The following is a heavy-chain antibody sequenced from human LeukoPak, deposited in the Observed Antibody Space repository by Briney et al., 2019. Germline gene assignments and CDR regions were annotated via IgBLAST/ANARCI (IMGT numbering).Heavy chain of an antibody. J-gene: IGHJ6*03. V-gene: IGHV3-33*01. Sequence: GGSLRLSCAASGFTFSSYGMHWVRQAPGKGLEWVAVIWYDGSNKYHADSVKGRFTISRDNSKNTLYLQMNSLRAEDTAVYYCARESYYYYMDVWGKGTTVTVSS. CDR1: GFTFSSYG. CDR2: IWYDGSNK. CDR3: ARESYYYYMDV.